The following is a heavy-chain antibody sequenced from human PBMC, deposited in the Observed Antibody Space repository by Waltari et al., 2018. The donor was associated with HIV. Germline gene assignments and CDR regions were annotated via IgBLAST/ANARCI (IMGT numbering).Heavy chain of an antibody. CDR3: ARQAYYYGAGSANWFDP. J-gene: IGHJ5*02. D-gene: IGHD3-10*01. Sequence: QLQLQESGPGLVKPSETLSLICSISGGSINSTSYYWGWIRQPPGKGLEWIGSMFYSGRTYYNPSLKSRVTISVDTSKNQFSLKLSSVTAADTALYYCARQAYYYGAGSANWFDPWGQGTLVTVSP. V-gene: IGHV4-39*01. CDR1: GGSINSTSYY. CDR2: MFYSGRT.